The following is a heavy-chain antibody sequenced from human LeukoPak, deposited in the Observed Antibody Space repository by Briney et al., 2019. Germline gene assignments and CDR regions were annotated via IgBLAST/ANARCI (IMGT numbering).Heavy chain of an antibody. Sequence: SQTLSLTCAISGDSVSSNSAGWTWIRQSPSRGLEWLGRTYYRSKWYNDYGVSVKSRIIINPDTSKNHFSLQLNSVTPEDTAVYYCARDLNGWVWFDPWGQGTLVTVSS. CDR1: GDSVSSNSAG. CDR2: TYYRSKWYN. D-gene: IGHD1-1*01. CDR3: ARDLNGWVWFDP. J-gene: IGHJ5*02. V-gene: IGHV6-1*01.